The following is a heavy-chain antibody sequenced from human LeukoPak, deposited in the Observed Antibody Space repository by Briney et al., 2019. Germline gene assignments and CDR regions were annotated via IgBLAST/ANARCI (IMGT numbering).Heavy chain of an antibody. J-gene: IGHJ4*02. V-gene: IGHV1-18*01. D-gene: IGHD5-24*01. CDR1: GYTFTSYG. Sequence: GASVKVSCTASGYTFTSYGISWVRQAPGQGLEWMGWISAYNDNTNYAQKLQGRVTMTTDTSTSTAYMELRSLRSDDTAVYYCARDWRDGYNYYFDYWGQGTLVTVSS. CDR2: ISAYNDNT. CDR3: ARDWRDGYNYYFDY.